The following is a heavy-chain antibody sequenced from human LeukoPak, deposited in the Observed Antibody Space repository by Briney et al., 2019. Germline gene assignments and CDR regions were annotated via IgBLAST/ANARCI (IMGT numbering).Heavy chain of an antibody. D-gene: IGHD3-10*01. Sequence: SQTLSLTCAISGDSVSSNSAAWNWLRQSPSRGLEWLGRTYYRYKWYNDYAVSVKSRITINPDTSKNQFSLQLNSVTPEDTAVYYCARVVSLWFGELGSIDYWGQGTLVTVSS. CDR2: TYYRYKWYN. CDR3: ARVVSLWFGELGSIDY. V-gene: IGHV6-1*01. CDR1: GDSVSSNSAA. J-gene: IGHJ4*02.